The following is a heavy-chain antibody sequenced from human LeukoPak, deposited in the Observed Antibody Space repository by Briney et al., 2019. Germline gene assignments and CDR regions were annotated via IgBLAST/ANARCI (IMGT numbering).Heavy chain of an antibody. CDR2: ISGSGDNTVMSGSGENT. J-gene: IGHJ4*02. V-gene: IGHV3-23*01. Sequence: GGSLRLSCAASGFTFSTTAMGWVRQAPGKGLEWLSVISGSGDNTVMSGSGENTYYADSVKGRFTISRDNSKNTLYLQMNSLRVEDTAVYYCAREGTFGDYRASGDHWGQGALVTVSS. CDR1: GFTFSTTA. CDR3: AREGTFGDYRASGDH. D-gene: IGHD2-21*02.